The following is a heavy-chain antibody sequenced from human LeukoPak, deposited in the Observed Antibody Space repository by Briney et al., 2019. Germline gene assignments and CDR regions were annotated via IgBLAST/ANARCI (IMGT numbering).Heavy chain of an antibody. Sequence: PSETLCLTCTVSGGSISSGDYYWSWIRQPPGKGLEWIGYIYYSGSTYYNPSLKSRVTISVDTSKNQFSLKLSSVTAADTAVYYCARDHSDFWSGYYTDHRAFDIWGQGTMVTVSS. CDR3: ARDHSDFWSGYYTDHRAFDI. CDR1: GGSISSGDYY. CDR2: IYYSGST. D-gene: IGHD3-3*01. V-gene: IGHV4-30-4*08. J-gene: IGHJ3*02.